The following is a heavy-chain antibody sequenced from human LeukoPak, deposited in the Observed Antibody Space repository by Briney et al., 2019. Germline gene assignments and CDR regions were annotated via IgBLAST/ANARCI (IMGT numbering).Heavy chain of an antibody. CDR1: GFTFSSYA. CDR3: AKGARFLEWLLPILDY. J-gene: IGHJ4*02. CDR2: ISGSGGSI. V-gene: IGHV3-23*01. D-gene: IGHD3-3*01. Sequence: GGSLRLSCAASGFTFSSYAMSCVRQAPGKGLEWVSAISGSGGSIYYAVSEKRRFPISRDNSKNTLYLQMNSLRAEDMAVYYCAKGARFLEWLLPILDYWGQGSLVTVSS.